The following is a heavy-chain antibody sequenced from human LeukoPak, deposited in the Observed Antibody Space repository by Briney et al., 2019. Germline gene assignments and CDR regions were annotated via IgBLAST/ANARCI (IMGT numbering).Heavy chain of an antibody. J-gene: IGHJ6*02. CDR1: GLTFDDYA. V-gene: IGHV3-9*01. CDR3: AKDRGRYYYYGMDV. D-gene: IGHD3-10*01. Sequence: GRSLRLSCAASGLTFDDYAMHWVRQSPGKGLEWVSGISWNSGDIDYADSVKGRFTISRDNARNSLYLQMNSLRGEDTALYYCAKDRGRYYYYGMDVWGRGTTVTVSS. CDR2: ISWNSGDI.